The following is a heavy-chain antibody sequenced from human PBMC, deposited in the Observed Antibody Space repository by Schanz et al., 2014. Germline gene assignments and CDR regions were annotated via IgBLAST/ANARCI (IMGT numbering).Heavy chain of an antibody. CDR1: GFGFSSYS. D-gene: IGHD3-10*01. V-gene: IGHV3-48*01. CDR3: AKGRFGELSAFDI. J-gene: IGHJ3*02. Sequence: EMQLLESGGGLAQPGGSLRLSCAASGFGFSSYSMNWVRQAPGKGLEWVSYISGSSRTIYYADSMKGRFTVSRDNAENTLFLQMNSLRAEDTAVYYCAKGRFGELSAFDIWGQGTMVTVSS. CDR2: ISGSSRTI.